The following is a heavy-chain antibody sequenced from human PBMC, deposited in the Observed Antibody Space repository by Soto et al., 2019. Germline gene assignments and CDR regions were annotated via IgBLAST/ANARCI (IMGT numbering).Heavy chain of an antibody. D-gene: IGHD5-18*01. CDR1: GGSISSYY. Sequence: ETLSLTCTVSGGSISSYYWSWIRQPPGKGLEWIGYIYYSGSTNYNPSLKSRVTISVDTSKNQFSPKLSSVTAADTAVYYCARTLYSYGPRFDYWGQGTLVTVS. CDR2: IYYSGST. CDR3: ARTLYSYGPRFDY. V-gene: IGHV4-59*01. J-gene: IGHJ4*02.